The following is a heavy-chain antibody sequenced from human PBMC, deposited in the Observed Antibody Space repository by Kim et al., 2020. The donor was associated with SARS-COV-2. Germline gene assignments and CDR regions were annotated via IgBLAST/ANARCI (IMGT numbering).Heavy chain of an antibody. V-gene: IGHV4-4*07. D-gene: IGHD1-1*01. J-gene: IGHJ4*02. CDR3: ARSATLSGTTNAKYLFDY. CDR2: IYPSGTT. CDR1: DGSIRTYY. Sequence: SETLSLTCTVSDGSIRTYYWSWIRQPAGKGLEWIGRIYPSGTTNYNPSLRSRVTVSADPSKNQFSLRLSSVTAADTAIYYCARSATLSGTTNAKYLFDYWGQGILVTVSS.